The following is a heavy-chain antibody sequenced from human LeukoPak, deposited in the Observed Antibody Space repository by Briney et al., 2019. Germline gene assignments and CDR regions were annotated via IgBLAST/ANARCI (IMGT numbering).Heavy chain of an antibody. V-gene: IGHV4-38-2*02. J-gene: IGHJ4*02. CDR2: IYHSGST. Sequence: SETLSHTCTVSGYSISSGYYWGWIRQPPGKGLEWIGSIYHSGSTYYNPSLKSRVTISVDTSKNQFSLKLSSVTAADTAVYYCARDSHMDYWGQGTLVTVSS. CDR1: GYSISSGYY. CDR3: ARDSHMDY.